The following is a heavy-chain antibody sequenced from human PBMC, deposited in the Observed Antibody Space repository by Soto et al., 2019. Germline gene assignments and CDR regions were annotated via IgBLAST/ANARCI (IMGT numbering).Heavy chain of an antibody. CDR3: AKVSRRGSAIDFDY. CDR1: GYTFTDYD. Sequence: QVQLVQSGAEVREPGASVKVSCKASGYTFTDYDMNWVRQAAGQGPEWMGWMNPKNGDTGYAQRLQGRATLTRDTSMTTAYMELSNLRSEDTAVYYCAKVSRRGSAIDFDYWGQGTLVTVSS. V-gene: IGHV1-8*01. CDR2: MNPKNGDT. J-gene: IGHJ4*02. D-gene: IGHD3-10*01.